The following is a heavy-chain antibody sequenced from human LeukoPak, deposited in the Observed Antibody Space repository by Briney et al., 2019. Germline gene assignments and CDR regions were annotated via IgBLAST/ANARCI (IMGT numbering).Heavy chain of an antibody. Sequence: SETLSLTCTVSGGSISSYYWSWLRQSPGKGLEWIGHIYFSWRTTYSPSLGSRLTISADTSTSQLSLKLSSVTAADTAVYYCARHKPTGSYPLELWGQGTLVTVSS. D-gene: IGHD3-10*01. J-gene: IGHJ4*02. CDR3: ARHKPTGSYPLEL. CDR2: IYFSWRT. CDR1: GGSISSYY. V-gene: IGHV4-59*08.